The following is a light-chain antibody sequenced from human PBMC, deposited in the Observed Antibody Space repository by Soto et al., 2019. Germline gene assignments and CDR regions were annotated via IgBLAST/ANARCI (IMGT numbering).Light chain of an antibody. J-gene: IGKJ3*01. V-gene: IGKV3-20*01. Sequence: EVVLTQSPGTLSLSPGESATLSCRASQSVRGNYFAWYQQRPGQAPRLLVYGPSVRAAGIPDRLRGSGSRTNFNLTINRVEPEDFAVYYCHQFGMSPFTFRPGTTLEIK. CDR3: HQFGMSPFT. CDR1: QSVRGNY. CDR2: GPS.